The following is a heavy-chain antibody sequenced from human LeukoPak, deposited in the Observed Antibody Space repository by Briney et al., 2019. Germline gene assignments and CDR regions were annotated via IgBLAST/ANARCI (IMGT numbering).Heavy chain of an antibody. CDR1: GFTFSSYA. J-gene: IGHJ4*02. Sequence: GGSLRLSCAASGFTFSSYAMHWVRQAPGKGLEWVAVISYDGSNKYYADSVKGRFTISRDNSKNTLYLQMNSLRAEDTAVYYCARARGGDYPYFDYWGQGTLVTVSS. V-gene: IGHV3-30-3*01. CDR3: ARARGGDYPYFDY. D-gene: IGHD3-16*01. CDR2: ISYDGSNK.